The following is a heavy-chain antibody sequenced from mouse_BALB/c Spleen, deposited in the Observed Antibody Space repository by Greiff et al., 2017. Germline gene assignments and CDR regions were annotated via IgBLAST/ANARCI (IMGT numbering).Heavy chain of an antibody. V-gene: IGHV2-9*02. CDR3: ARERAGREFDY. CDR1: GFSLTSYG. CDR2: IWAGGST. J-gene: IGHJ2*01. D-gene: IGHD3-3*01. Sequence: VQLQQSGPGLVAPSQSLSITCTVSGFSLTSYGVHWVRQPPGKGLEWLGVIWAGGSTNYYSATMSRLSISKDNSKSQVFLKMNSLQTDDTAMYYCARERAGREFDYWGQGTTLTVSS.